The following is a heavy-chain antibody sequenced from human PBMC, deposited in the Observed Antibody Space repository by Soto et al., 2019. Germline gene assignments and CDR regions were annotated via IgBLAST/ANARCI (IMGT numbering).Heavy chain of an antibody. CDR2: IWYDGSNK. CDR3: AREQDIVVVPAAIHYYGMDV. Sequence: QVQLVESGGGVVQPGRSLRLSCAASGFTFSSYGMHWVHQAPGKGLEWVAVIWYDGSNKYYADSVKGRFTISRDNSKNTLYLQMNSLRAEDTAVYYCAREQDIVVVPAAIHYYGMDVWGQGTTVTVSS. CDR1: GFTFSSYG. V-gene: IGHV3-33*01. D-gene: IGHD2-2*01. J-gene: IGHJ6*02.